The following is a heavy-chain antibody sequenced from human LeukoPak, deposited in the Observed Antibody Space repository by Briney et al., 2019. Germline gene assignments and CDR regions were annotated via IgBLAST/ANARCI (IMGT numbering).Heavy chain of an antibody. V-gene: IGHV1-2*02. CDR3: ARDGYCSGGRCNDAFDI. J-gene: IGHJ3*02. CDR2: INPNSGGT. Sequence: ASVKVSCKASGYTFTGYYMHWVRQAPGQGLEWVGWINPNSGGTNYAQKFQGRGTITRDTSISTAYMELSRLRYDDTAVYFCARDGYCSGGRCNDAFDIGGQGKMVTVS. CDR1: GYTFTGYY. D-gene: IGHD2-15*01.